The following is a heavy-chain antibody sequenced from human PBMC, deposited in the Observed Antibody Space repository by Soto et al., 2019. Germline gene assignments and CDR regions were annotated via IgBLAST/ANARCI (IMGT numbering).Heavy chain of an antibody. J-gene: IGHJ4*02. V-gene: IGHV1-8*01. CDR3: ARDCSKIDGHGVQLGY. D-gene: IGHD2-2*01. CDR2: MDPNSGDT. Sequence: QVQLVQSGAEVKKPGASVKVSCKASGYTFTSYDINWGRQATGQGLEWMGRMDPNSGDTGLAQKFQGRIPMTRNTSIPTAYMKLSSLRSEDTAVYYCARDCSKIDGHGVQLGYWGQGTVVTVSS. CDR1: GYTFTSYD.